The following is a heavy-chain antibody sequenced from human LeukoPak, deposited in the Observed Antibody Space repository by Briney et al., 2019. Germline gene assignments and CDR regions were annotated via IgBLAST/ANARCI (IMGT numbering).Heavy chain of an antibody. CDR2: IYSDGGGT. Sequence: GGSLRLSCAASGFTFNNYAMSWVRQAPGKGLEWASTIYSDGGGTYYADSVKGRFTISRDNSKNTLFLQINSLRAEDTALYFCANLRYDFWGQGTLVTVSS. V-gene: IGHV3-23*01. CDR3: ANLRYDF. CDR1: GFTFNNYA. J-gene: IGHJ4*02.